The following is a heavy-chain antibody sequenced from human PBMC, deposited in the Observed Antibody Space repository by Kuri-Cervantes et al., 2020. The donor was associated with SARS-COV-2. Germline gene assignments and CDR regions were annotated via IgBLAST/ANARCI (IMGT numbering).Heavy chain of an antibody. V-gene: IGHV1-2*06. D-gene: IGHD3-22*01. CDR2: INPNSGGT. CDR3: ARAGGISSGYYYRLDY. J-gene: IGHJ4*02. CDR1: GYTFTGYY. Sequence: ASVKVSRKASGYTFTGYYMHWVRQAPGQGLEWMGRINPNSGGTNYAQKFQGRVTMTRDTSISTAYMELSRLRSDDTAVYYCARAGGISSGYYYRLDYWGQGTLVTVSS.